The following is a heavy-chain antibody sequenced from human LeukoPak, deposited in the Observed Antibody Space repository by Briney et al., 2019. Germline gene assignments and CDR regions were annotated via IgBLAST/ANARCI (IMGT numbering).Heavy chain of an antibody. D-gene: IGHD3-16*01. CDR3: ATSPRVTLYVMGDFAY. CDR1: GFTFSSYS. CDR2: ITSTTNTI. J-gene: IGHJ4*02. Sequence: GGSLRLSCAASGFTFSSYSMNWVRQAPGRGLEWVSYITSTTNTIYYADSVKGRFTISRGTSENTIYLQMNSLRAEDTAVYYCATSPRVTLYVMGDFAYWGQGTLVTVSS. V-gene: IGHV3-48*01.